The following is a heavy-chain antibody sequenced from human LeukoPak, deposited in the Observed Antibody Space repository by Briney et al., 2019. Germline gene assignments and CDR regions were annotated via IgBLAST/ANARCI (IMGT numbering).Heavy chain of an antibody. J-gene: IGHJ5*02. CDR2: FDPEDGET. CDR3: ARDVGITVADSFDP. CDR1: GYTLTELS. D-gene: IGHD6-13*01. V-gene: IGHV1-24*01. Sequence: GASAKVSCMVSGYTLTELSMRWGRQAPGERIEWRGGFDPEDGETTYAQKFQGRVTMTEDTSTDTAYMELSSLSSDDTAMYYCARDVGITVADSFDPWGQGTLVTVS.